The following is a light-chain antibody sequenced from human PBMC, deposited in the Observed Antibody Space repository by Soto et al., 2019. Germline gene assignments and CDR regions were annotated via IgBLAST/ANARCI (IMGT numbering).Light chain of an antibody. J-gene: IGLJ1*01. CDR2: EVV. CDR1: KNDIGVYDF. Sequence: QSALTQSPSASGSPGQSVTISCTGTKNDIGVYDFVSWYQHHPGKAPRLIIYEVVQRPSGVPDRFSSSKSGNTASLTVSGLQAADEADYFCKSYAGSNTYVFGSGTKVTVL. CDR3: KSYAGSNTYV. V-gene: IGLV2-8*01.